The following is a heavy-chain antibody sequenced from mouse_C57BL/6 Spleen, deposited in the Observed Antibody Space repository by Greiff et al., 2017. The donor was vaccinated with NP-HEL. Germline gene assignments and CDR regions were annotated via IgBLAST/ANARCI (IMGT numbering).Heavy chain of an antibody. CDR3: ARSKDYYGTEDYAMDY. Sequence: QVQLQQPGAELVKPGASVKLSCKASGYTFTSYWMHWVKQRPGQGLEWIGMIHPNSGSTNYNEKFKSKATLTVDKSSSTAYMQLSSLTSEDSAVYYCARSKDYYGTEDYAMDYWGQGTSVTVSS. J-gene: IGHJ4*01. D-gene: IGHD1-1*01. V-gene: IGHV1-64*01. CDR2: IHPNSGST. CDR1: GYTFTSYW.